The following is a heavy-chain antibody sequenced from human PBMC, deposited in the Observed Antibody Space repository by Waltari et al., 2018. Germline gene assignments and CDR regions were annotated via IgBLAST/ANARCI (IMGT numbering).Heavy chain of an antibody. CDR2: ISASGGST. D-gene: IGHD2-2*01. CDR3: AKDLRTSAPRGMDV. Sequence: EVQLLESGGGLVQPGGSLRLSCAASGFTFSTYSMSWVRQAPGKGLEWVSAISASGGSTYYADSVQGRFTISRDNSKNTLYLQMNSLRAEDTAVYYCAKDLRTSAPRGMDVWGQGTTVTVSS. V-gene: IGHV3-23*01. CDR1: GFTFSTYS. J-gene: IGHJ6*02.